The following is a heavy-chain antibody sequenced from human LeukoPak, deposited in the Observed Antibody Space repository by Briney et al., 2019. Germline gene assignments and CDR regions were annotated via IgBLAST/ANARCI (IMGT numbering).Heavy chain of an antibody. V-gene: IGHV1-2*02. CDR2: INPINGGI. CDR3: ARGPSDASFDY. Sequence: ASVKVSCKASGGTFSSYAISWVRQAPGQGFEWMGWINPINGGIRVAQKFQGRVTMTRDTSMNTVYVELSGLLTDDTAVYFCARGPSDASFDYWGQGTLVTVSS. D-gene: IGHD1-26*01. CDR1: GGTFSSYA. J-gene: IGHJ4*02.